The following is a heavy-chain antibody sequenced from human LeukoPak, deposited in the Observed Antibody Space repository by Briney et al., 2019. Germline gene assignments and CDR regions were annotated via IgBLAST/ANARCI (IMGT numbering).Heavy chain of an antibody. CDR1: GYTFTGYY. V-gene: IGHV1-2*06. D-gene: IGHD3-10*01. CDR3: ASVGMVRGFYYFDY. J-gene: IGHJ4*02. CDR2: INPNSGGT. Sequence: GASVKVSCKASGYTFTGYYMHWVRQAPGQGLEWMGRINPNSGGTNYAQKFQGRVTMTRDTSICTAYMELSRLRSDDTAVYYCASVGMVRGFYYFDYWGQGTLVTVSS.